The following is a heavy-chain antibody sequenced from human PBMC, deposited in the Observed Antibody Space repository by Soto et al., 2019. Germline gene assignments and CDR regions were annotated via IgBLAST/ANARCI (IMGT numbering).Heavy chain of an antibody. Sequence: PGGSLRLSCAASGFIFSNYATSWVRQAPGKGLEWVSTISGSGDVSHYADSVKDRFTISRDNSKNNMYLHMNSLRAEDTAMYYCATFITVTNTDSWGQGTLVTVSS. J-gene: IGHJ4*02. CDR1: GFIFSNYA. V-gene: IGHV3-23*01. CDR3: ATFITVTNTDS. CDR2: ISGSGDVS. D-gene: IGHD4-4*01.